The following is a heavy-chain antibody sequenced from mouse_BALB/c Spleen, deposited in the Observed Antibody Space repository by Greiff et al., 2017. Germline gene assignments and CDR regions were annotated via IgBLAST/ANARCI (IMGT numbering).Heavy chain of an antibody. CDR2: IWRGGST. CDR1: GFSLTSYG. D-gene: IGHD1-1*01. Sequence: LQESGPSLVQPSQSLSITCTVSGFSLTSYGVHWVRQSPGKGLEWLGVIWRGGSTDYNAAFMSRLSITKDNSKSQVFFKMNSLQADDTAIYYCAKNYYGSSPHFDYWGQGTTLTVSS. J-gene: IGHJ2*01. V-gene: IGHV2-5-1*01. CDR3: AKNYYGSSPHFDY.